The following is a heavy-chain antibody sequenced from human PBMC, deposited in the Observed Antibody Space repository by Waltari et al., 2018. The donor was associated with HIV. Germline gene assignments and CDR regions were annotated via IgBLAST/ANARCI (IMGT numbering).Heavy chain of an antibody. Sequence: QVQLVQSGAEVKKPGSSVKVSCKAFGGTFSSYAISWVRQAPGQGLEWMGGIIPIFTTANYAQKLQGRVTITADESTSTAYMELSSLRSEDTAVYYCARDTSEYSSGWSFDYWGQGTLVTVSS. CDR1: GGTFSSYA. CDR2: IIPIFTTA. CDR3: ARDTSEYSSGWSFDY. D-gene: IGHD6-19*01. J-gene: IGHJ4*02. V-gene: IGHV1-69*12.